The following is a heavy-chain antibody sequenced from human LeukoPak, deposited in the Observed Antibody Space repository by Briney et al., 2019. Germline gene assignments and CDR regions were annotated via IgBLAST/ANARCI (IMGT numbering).Heavy chain of an antibody. Sequence: PSETLSLTCAVYGGSFSGYYWSWIRQPPGKGLEWIGEINHSGSTNYNPSLKSRVTISVDTSKNQFSLKLSSVTAADTAVYYCARGLGYYRYFGYWGQGTLVTVSS. J-gene: IGHJ4*02. D-gene: IGHD3-3*01. CDR2: INHSGST. CDR1: GGSFSGYY. V-gene: IGHV4-34*01. CDR3: ARGLGYYRYFGY.